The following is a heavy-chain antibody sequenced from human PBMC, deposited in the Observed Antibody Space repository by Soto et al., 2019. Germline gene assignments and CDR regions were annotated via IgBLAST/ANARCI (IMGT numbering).Heavy chain of an antibody. J-gene: IGHJ4*02. Sequence: EVQLVESGGGLVQPGGSLRLSCAASGFAFSTYWMQWVRQGPGQGLVWVSRIKNDVSGAVYADSVKGRFTVSRDNAKNTLYLQMNSLRVEDTAVYYCARETDGPGGTIDYWGQGNLVTVSS. CDR1: GFAFSTYW. CDR3: ARETDGPGGTIDY. V-gene: IGHV3-74*01. CDR2: IKNDVSGA. D-gene: IGHD1-1*01.